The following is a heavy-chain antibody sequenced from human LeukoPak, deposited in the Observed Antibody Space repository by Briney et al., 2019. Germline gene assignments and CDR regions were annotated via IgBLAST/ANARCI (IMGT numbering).Heavy chain of an antibody. Sequence: SVKVSCKASGGTFSSYAISWVRQAPGQGLEWMGGIIPIFGTANYAQKFQGRVTITADESTSTACMELSSLRSEDTAVYYCARLDEYSSSSRYYGMDVWGQGTTVTVSS. CDR1: GGTFSSYA. CDR2: IIPIFGTA. J-gene: IGHJ6*02. V-gene: IGHV1-69*13. D-gene: IGHD6-6*01. CDR3: ARLDEYSSSSRYYGMDV.